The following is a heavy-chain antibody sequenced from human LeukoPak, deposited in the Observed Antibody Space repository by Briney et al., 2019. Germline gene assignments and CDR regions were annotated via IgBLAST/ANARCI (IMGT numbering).Heavy chain of an antibody. Sequence: ASVKVSCKGSEYTFTGYYMHWVRQAPGQGLEWMGWINPNSGGTNYAQKFQGRVTMTRDMSTSTVYMELSSLRSEDTAVYYCARVGLYYDSSGYYYEGGYYFDYWGQGTLVTVSS. CDR1: EYTFTGYY. D-gene: IGHD3-22*01. V-gene: IGHV1-2*02. J-gene: IGHJ4*02. CDR3: ARVGLYYDSSGYYYEGGYYFDY. CDR2: INPNSGGT.